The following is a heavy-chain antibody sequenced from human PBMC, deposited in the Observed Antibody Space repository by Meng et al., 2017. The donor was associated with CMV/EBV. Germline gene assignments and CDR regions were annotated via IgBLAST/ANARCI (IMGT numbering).Heavy chain of an antibody. Sequence: GGSLRLSCAASGFTFSSYATHWVRQAPGKGLEWVAVISYDGSNKYYADSVKGRFTISRDNSKNTLYLQMNSLRAEDTAVYYCARESRWLRLGDYYYGMDVWGQGTTVTVSS. CDR2: ISYDGSNK. CDR3: ARESRWLRLGDYYYGMDV. J-gene: IGHJ6*02. V-gene: IGHV3-30*04. CDR1: GFTFSSYA. D-gene: IGHD5-12*01.